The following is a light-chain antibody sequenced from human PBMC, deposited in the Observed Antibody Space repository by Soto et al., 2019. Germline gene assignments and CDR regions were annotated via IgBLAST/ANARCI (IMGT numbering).Light chain of an antibody. CDR2: GAY. J-gene: IGKJ4*01. CDR3: QQYGSSPLT. V-gene: IGKV3-20*01. Sequence: EIVMTQSPATLSVSPGARATLSCRASQSVSIDLAWYQQTPGQAPRLLIYGAYTRATGITDRFSGSGSGTDFTLTISRLEPEDFAVYYCQQYGSSPLTVGGGTKVEIK. CDR1: QSVSID.